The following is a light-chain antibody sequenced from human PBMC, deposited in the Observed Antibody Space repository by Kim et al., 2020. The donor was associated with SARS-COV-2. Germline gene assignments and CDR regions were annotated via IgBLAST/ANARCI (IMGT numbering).Light chain of an antibody. Sequence: PAVGDSVTIPCRASQGIRSYLAWYQQKPGKAPKLLISAVSTLQRGVPSRFSGSGSGTDFTLTINSLQPEDFATYYCQQVNSYPLTFGGGTKVDIK. V-gene: IGKV1-9*01. CDR3: QQVNSYPLT. J-gene: IGKJ4*01. CDR1: QGIRSY. CDR2: AVS.